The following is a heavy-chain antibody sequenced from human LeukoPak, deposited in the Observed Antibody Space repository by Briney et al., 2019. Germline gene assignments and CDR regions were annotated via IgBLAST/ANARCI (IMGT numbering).Heavy chain of an antibody. V-gene: IGHV4-34*01. J-gene: IGHJ5*02. CDR2: IGHSGST. D-gene: IGHD7-27*01. Sequence: SETMSLTCGVAGGSLRGSFWSWIRRPPGKGLEWIGEIGHSGSTSYNPSFKGRVSILLDTARDQFSLKLNFVTAADTATYFCTRTSPGVPLEPWGRGTLVTVSS. CDR3: TRTSPGVPLEP. CDR1: GGSLRGSF.